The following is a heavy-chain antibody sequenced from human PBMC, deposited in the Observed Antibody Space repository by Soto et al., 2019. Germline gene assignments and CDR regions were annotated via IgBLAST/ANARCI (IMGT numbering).Heavy chain of an antibody. Sequence: QVQLQESGPGLVKPSQTLSLTCTVSGGSISSGGSYWSWIRQHPGKGLEWIGYSYYSGSTYYNPSLRSRVTISVDTSKNPFSLKLSSVTAADTAVYYCARDQAYGMDVWGQGTTVTVSS. CDR3: ARDQAYGMDV. CDR2: SYYSGST. J-gene: IGHJ6*02. V-gene: IGHV4-31*03. CDR1: GGSISSGGSY.